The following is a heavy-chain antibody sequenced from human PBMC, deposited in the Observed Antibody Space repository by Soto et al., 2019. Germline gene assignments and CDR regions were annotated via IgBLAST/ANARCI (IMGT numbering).Heavy chain of an antibody. CDR2: INPNSGGT. J-gene: IGHJ6*02. Sequence: QVQLVQSGAEVKKPGASVKVSCKASGYTFTGYYMHWVRQAPGQGLEWMGWINPNSGGTNYAQKFQGWVTMTRDTSISTAYMELSRLRSDDTAVYYCARGGTIFGVASIDLYYYYYGMDVWGQGTTVTVSS. CDR1: GYTFTGYY. V-gene: IGHV1-2*04. D-gene: IGHD3-3*01. CDR3: ARGGTIFGVASIDLYYYYYGMDV.